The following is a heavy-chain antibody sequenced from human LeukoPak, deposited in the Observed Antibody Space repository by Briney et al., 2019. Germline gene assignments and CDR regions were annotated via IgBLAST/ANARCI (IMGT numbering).Heavy chain of an antibody. CDR1: GFTFSSYW. Sequence: GGSLRLSCAASGFTFSSYWMSWVRQAPGKGLEWVANIKQDGSEKYYVDSVKGRFTISRDNAKNSLYLQMNSLRAEDTAVYYCASGYCSSTSPYWGQGTLVTVS. CDR2: IKQDGSEK. J-gene: IGHJ4*02. D-gene: IGHD2-2*03. V-gene: IGHV3-7*01. CDR3: ASGYCSSTSPY.